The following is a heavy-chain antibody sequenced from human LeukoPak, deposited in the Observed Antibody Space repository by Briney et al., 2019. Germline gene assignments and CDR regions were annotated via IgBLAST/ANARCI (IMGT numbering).Heavy chain of an antibody. CDR3: ARVRRGYYDSSGYYINWFDP. Sequence: ASVKVSCKASGYTFTGYYMHWVRQAPGQGLEWMGWINPNSGGTNYAQKFQGRVTMTRDTSISTAYMELSRLRSDDTAVYYCARVRRGYYDSSGYYINWFDPWGQGTLVTVSS. CDR1: GYTFTGYY. D-gene: IGHD3-22*01. J-gene: IGHJ5*02. V-gene: IGHV1-2*02. CDR2: INPNSGGT.